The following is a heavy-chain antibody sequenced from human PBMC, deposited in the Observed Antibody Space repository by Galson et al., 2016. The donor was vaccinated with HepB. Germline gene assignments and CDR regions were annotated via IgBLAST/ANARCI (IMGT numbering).Heavy chain of an antibody. J-gene: IGHJ4*02. Sequence: SLRLSCAASGFTFTSHAMSWIRQAPGKGLEWVSYISSSSTYTTYADSVKGRITISRDNAKNLLFLQMNSLRAEDTAVYYCARAEDCFGDCPQKYYLDSWGRGTLVTVSS. CDR1: GFTFTSHA. D-gene: IGHD2-21*02. CDR3: ARAEDCFGDCPQKYYLDS. CDR2: ISSSSTYT. V-gene: IGHV3-11*05.